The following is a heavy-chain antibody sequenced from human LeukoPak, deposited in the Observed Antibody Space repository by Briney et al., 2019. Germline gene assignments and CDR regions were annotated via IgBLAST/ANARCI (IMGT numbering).Heavy chain of an antibody. Sequence: SETLSLTCSVSGDSITTTSYYWAWIRQPPEKGLEWLGSIYYTGGTQYSPSLKSRLTMSVDTSKNQFSLKLNSVTAADTAVYYCARHGGTRITLVEVYYFDYWGQGALVTVSS. D-gene: IGHD4-11*01. J-gene: IGHJ4*02. CDR2: IYYTGGT. CDR1: GDSITTTSYY. CDR3: ARHGGTRITLVEVYYFDY. V-gene: IGHV4-39*01.